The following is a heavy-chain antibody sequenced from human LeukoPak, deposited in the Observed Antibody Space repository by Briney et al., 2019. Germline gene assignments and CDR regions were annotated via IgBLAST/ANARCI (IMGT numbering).Heavy chain of an antibody. Sequence: SETLSLTCTVSGGSISSGGYYWSWIRQPPGKGLEWIGYIYHSGSTYYNPSLKSRVTISVDRSKNQFSLKLSSVTAADTAVYYCARGTNRTYYYYGMDVWGQGTTVTVSS. J-gene: IGHJ6*02. CDR3: ARGTNRTYYYYGMDV. D-gene: IGHD2-8*01. CDR1: GGSISSGGYY. V-gene: IGHV4-30-2*01. CDR2: IYHSGST.